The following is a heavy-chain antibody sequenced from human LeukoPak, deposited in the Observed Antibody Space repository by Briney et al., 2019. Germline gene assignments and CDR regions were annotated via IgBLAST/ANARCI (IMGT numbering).Heavy chain of an antibody. CDR1: VGFNTRCGSY. D-gene: IGHD1-1*01. Sequence: SETLSLTCTVSVGFNTRCGSYWSWIRQHPGKGLEWIGYIYYSGSTYYNPSLKSRVTISVDTSKNQFSLKLSSVTAADTAVYYYESSRNWYDEVHAFYIWGQGTMVTVSS. CDR3: ESSRNWYDEVHAFYI. V-gene: IGHV4-31*03. CDR2: IYYSGST. J-gene: IGHJ3*02.